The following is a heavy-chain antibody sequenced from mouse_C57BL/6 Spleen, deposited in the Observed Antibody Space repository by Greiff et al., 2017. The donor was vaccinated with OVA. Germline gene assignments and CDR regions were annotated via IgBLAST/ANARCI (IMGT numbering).Heavy chain of an antibody. J-gene: IGHJ4*01. D-gene: IGHD2-5*01. Sequence: QVQLQQPGAELVRPGSSVKLSCKASGYTFTSYWMHWVKQRPIQGLEWIGNIGPSDSETHYNQKFKDKATLTVDKSSSTAYMQLSSLTSEDSAVYYCARQVYYSNYYAMDYWGQGTSVTVSS. V-gene: IGHV1-52*01. CDR3: ARQVYYSNYYAMDY. CDR1: GYTFTSYW. CDR2: IGPSDSET.